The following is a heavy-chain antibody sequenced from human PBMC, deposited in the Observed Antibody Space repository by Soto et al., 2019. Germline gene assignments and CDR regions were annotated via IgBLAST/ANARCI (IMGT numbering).Heavy chain of an antibody. CDR3: AKDKTQYSGRAGAFDI. D-gene: IGHD1-26*01. CDR2: ISWNSGSI. J-gene: IGHJ3*02. CDR1: GFTFDDYA. Sequence: EGQLLESGGGLVQPGGSLRLSCAASGFTFDDYAMHWVRQAPGKGLEWVSGISWNSGSIGYADSVKGRFTISRDNAKNSLYLQMNSLRAEDTALYYCAKDKTQYSGRAGAFDIWGQGTMVTVSS. V-gene: IGHV3-9*01.